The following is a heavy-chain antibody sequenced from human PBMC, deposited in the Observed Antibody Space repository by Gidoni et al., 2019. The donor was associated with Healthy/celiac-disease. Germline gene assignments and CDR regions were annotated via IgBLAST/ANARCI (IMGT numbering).Heavy chain of an antibody. Sequence: QLQLQESGPGLVKPSETLPLTCTVSGGSISSSSYYWGWIRQPPGKGLEWIGSIYSSGSTYYNPSLKSRVTISVDTSKNQFSLKLSSVTAADTAVYYCARSRRSRFLEWSYNWFDPWGQGTLVTVSS. V-gene: IGHV4-39*01. CDR2: IYSSGST. CDR1: GGSISSSSYY. CDR3: ARSRRSRFLEWSYNWFDP. J-gene: IGHJ5*02. D-gene: IGHD3-3*01.